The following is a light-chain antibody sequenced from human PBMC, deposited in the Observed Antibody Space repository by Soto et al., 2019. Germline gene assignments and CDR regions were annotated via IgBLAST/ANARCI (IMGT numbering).Light chain of an antibody. CDR2: GIS. CDR3: QQYSKWPIT. CDR1: QSVNSN. V-gene: IGKV3D-15*01. J-gene: IGKJ5*01. Sequence: ESLMTQSPAPLSLSPGERSTLSCISIQSVNSNYLAWYQQKPGQAPRLLIYGISSRATGISDRFSGSGSGTEFTLTISSLQPEDFAIYYCQQYSKWPITFGQGTRLEIK.